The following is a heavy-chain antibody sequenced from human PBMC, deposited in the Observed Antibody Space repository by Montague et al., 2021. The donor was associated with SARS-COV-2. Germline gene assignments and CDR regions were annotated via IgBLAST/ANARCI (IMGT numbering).Heavy chain of an antibody. J-gene: IGHJ4*02. V-gene: IGHV2-5*02. Sequence: PALVKPTQTLTLTCTVSGFSLSTSGEGVGWIRQPPGKALEWLVLIFWDDDKRYSPSLKNRVTITKDTSKNQVVLRMTNMDPLDTATYYCAHKVKWELYYFDYWGQGTLVTVSS. CDR3: AHKVKWELYYFDY. D-gene: IGHD4-23*01. CDR1: GFSLSTSGEG. CDR2: IFWDDDK.